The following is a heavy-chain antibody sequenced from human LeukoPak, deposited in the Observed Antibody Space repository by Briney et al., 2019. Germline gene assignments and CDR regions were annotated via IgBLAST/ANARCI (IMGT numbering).Heavy chain of an antibody. V-gene: IGHV3-30*02. CDR2: IRYDGSTK. D-gene: IGHD2-2*01. J-gene: IGHJ4*02. Sequence: GGSLRLSCAASGFTFSTSGIHWVRQAPGKGLEWVAFIRYDGSTKLYADSVKGRFTISRDNSKNTLWPQMNSVRTEDTAVYYCAKDNPIEEVPGLGPGQWGQGTLVTVSS. CDR1: GFTFSTSG. CDR3: AKDNPIEEVPGLGPGQ.